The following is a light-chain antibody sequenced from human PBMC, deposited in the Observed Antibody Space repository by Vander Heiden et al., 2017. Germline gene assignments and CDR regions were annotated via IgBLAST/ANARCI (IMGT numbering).Light chain of an antibody. CDR1: QSVSSN. V-gene: IGKV3-15*01. CDR3: QQYNNVRT. J-gene: IGKJ4*01. CDR2: GAS. Sequence: EIVMTQPPATLSVSPGERATLSCRASQSVSSNLAWYQQKPGQAPRLLIYGASTRATGIPARFSGSGSGTEFTLTISSLQSEDFAVYYCQQYNNVRTFGGGTKVEIK.